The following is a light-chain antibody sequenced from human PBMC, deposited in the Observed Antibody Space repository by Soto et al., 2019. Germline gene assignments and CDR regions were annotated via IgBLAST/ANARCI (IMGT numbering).Light chain of an antibody. CDR3: QQYGSSL. Sequence: EIVLTQSPGTLSLSPGERATLSCRASQSVSSSYLAWYQQKPGQAPRLLIYGASSRATGIPVRFSGSGSGTDFTITISRLEPEAFAVYYCQQYGSSLLGGGTKVEIK. J-gene: IGKJ4*01. V-gene: IGKV3-20*01. CDR1: QSVSSSY. CDR2: GAS.